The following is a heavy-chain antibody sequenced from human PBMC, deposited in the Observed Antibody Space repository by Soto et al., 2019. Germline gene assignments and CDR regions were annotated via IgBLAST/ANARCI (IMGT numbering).Heavy chain of an antibody. D-gene: IGHD3-16*01. CDR1: GYTFTSYG. Sequence: QVQLVQSGAEVKKPGASVKVSCKASGYTFTSYGISWVRQAPGQGLEWMGWISAYNGNTNYAQKLQGRATMTTDTSTNTAYMGLRSLRSNDTAVYYCARDLVAELPPSYWGQGTLVTVSS. J-gene: IGHJ4*02. V-gene: IGHV1-18*01. CDR2: ISAYNGNT. CDR3: ARDLVAELPPSY.